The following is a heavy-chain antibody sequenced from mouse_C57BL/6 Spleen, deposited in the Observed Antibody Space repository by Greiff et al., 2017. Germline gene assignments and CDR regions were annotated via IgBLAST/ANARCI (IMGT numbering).Heavy chain of an antibody. V-gene: IGHV6-6*01. Sequence: EVKLEESGGGLVQPGGSMKLSCAASGFTFSDAWMDWVRQSPEKGLEWVAEIRNKANNHATYYAESVKGRFTISRDDSKSSVYLQMNSLRAEDTGIYYCTRPLYYDYDGYAMDYWGQGTSVTVSS. D-gene: IGHD2-4*01. CDR3: TRPLYYDYDGYAMDY. CDR1: GFTFSDAW. J-gene: IGHJ4*01. CDR2: IRNKANNHAT.